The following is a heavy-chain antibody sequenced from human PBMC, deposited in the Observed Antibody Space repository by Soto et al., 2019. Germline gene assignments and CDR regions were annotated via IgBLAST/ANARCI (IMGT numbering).Heavy chain of an antibody. CDR2: IYVTGAV. V-gene: IGHV4-31*03. J-gene: IGHJ5*02. CDR3: ARLRIATNNYKWFDP. D-gene: IGHD2-21*01. CDR1: GAALNSGNYY. Sequence: SETLSLTCSVSGAALNSGNYYWSWIRQVPGKGLEWIGYIYVTGAVDYNPSLRDRITISQDTSERQFSLNLRLVTAADTAVYYCARLRIATNNYKWFDPWGQGTLVTVSS.